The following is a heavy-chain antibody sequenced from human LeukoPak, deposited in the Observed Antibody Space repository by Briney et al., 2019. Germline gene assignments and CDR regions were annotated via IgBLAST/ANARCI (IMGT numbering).Heavy chain of an antibody. D-gene: IGHD6-6*01. Sequence: GESLKISCAASGFTFSSYGMHWVRQAPGKGLEWVAVISYEGSNKYYADSVKGRFTISRDNSKNTLYLQMNSLRAEDTAVYYCAKEGPSGQGYFDYWGQGTLVTVSS. CDR2: ISYEGSNK. CDR3: AKEGPSGQGYFDY. V-gene: IGHV3-30*18. J-gene: IGHJ4*02. CDR1: GFTFSSYG.